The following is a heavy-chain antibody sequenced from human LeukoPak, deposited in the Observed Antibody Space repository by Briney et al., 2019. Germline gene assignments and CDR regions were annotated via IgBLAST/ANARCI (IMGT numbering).Heavy chain of an antibody. CDR2: IYHSGST. D-gene: IGHD3-9*01. CDR1: GGSISSYY. J-gene: IGHJ6*03. Sequence: SETLSLTCTVSGGSISSYYWSWIRQPPGKGLEWIGSIYHSGSTNYNPSLKSRVTISVDTSKNQFSLKLSSVTAADTAVYYCARQNYDILTGNYYMDVWGKGTTVTVSS. V-gene: IGHV4-59*08. CDR3: ARQNYDILTGNYYMDV.